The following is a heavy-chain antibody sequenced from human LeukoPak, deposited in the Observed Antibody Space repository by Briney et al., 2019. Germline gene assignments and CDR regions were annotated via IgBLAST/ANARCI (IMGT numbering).Heavy chain of an antibody. D-gene: IGHD6-25*01. Sequence: PSETLSLTCTVSGGAVGSSGYYWGWIRQPPGKGLEWIASIYFSGITYYNPSLKSRVTISVDTSKSQFSLKLSSVTAADTAVFYCARLSGTARRFDFWGQGALVTVSS. CDR2: IYFSGIT. CDR3: ARLSGTARRFDF. CDR1: GGAVGSSGYY. V-gene: IGHV4-39*01. J-gene: IGHJ4*02.